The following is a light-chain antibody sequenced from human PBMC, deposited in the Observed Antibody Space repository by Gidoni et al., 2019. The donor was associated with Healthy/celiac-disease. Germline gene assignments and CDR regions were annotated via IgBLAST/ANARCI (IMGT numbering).Light chain of an antibody. CDR3: AAWDDSLNGWV. V-gene: IGLV1-44*01. CDR2: SNN. CDR1: SPNIGSNT. Sequence: QSVLTQPTSASGTPGQRVTIACSGSSPNIGSNTVNWYQQPPGTAPKLLIYSNNQRPSGVPDRFSGSKSGTSASLAISGLQSEDEADYYCAAWDDSLNGWVFGGGTKLTVL. J-gene: IGLJ3*02.